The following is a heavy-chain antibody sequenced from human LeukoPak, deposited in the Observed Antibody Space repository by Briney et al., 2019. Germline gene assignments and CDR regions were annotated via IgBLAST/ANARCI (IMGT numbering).Heavy chain of an antibody. D-gene: IGHD3-10*01. J-gene: IGHJ4*02. CDR3: ARVRDYYGPGSYHY. CDR1: GYTFTGYY. Sequence: GASVKVSCKASGYTFTGYYMHWVRQAPGQGLEWMGWINPNSGGTNYAQKFQGRVTMTRDTSISTAYMELSRLRSDDTAVYYCARVRDYYGPGSYHYWGQGTLVTVSS. CDR2: INPNSGGT. V-gene: IGHV1-2*02.